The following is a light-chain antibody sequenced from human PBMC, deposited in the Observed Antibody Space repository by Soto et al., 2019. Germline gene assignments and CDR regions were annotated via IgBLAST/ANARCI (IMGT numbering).Light chain of an antibody. J-gene: IGKJ3*01. CDR3: QQRSSWPLT. Sequence: DIQMTQSPSTLSASVGDRVTITCRASQGIRNDLGWYQQKPGKAPKLLIYAASSLQSGVPSRFSGSASGTDFTLSISSLEPEDFAVCYCQQRSSWPLTFGPGTKVDIK. CDR2: AAS. CDR1: QGIRND. V-gene: IGKV1-17*01.